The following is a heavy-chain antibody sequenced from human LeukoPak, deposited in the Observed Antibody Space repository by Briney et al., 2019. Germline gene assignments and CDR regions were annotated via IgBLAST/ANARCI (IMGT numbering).Heavy chain of an antibody. Sequence: GSLRLSCTVSGGSISSYYWSWIRQPPGKGLEWIGYIYYSGSTNYNPSLKSRVTIPVDTSKNQFSLKLSSVTAADTAVYYCARSRYRMDVWGQGTTVTVSS. CDR3: ARSRYRMDV. CDR2: IYYSGST. V-gene: IGHV4-59*01. J-gene: IGHJ6*02. CDR1: GGSISSYY.